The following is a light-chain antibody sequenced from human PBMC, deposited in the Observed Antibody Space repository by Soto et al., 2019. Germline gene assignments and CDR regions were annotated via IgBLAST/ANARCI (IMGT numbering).Light chain of an antibody. CDR3: GSWDSDLDSVL. V-gene: IGLV1-51*01. Sequence: QSALTQPPSLSAAPGQRVTISCSGSTSNIGNNYASWYQQVPRTAPKLLIYDTDQRPPGIPNRFSGSKSGTTATLAITGLQTGDEADYFCGSWDSDLDSVLFGGGTKVTVL. CDR1: TSNIGNNY. CDR2: DTD. J-gene: IGLJ3*02.